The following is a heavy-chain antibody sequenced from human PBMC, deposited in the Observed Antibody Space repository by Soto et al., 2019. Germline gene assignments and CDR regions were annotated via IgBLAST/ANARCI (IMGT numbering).Heavy chain of an antibody. D-gene: IGHD1-26*01. CDR1: RASISSGSYS. J-gene: IGHJ5*02. CDR2: ISHSAST. CDR3: DRTPTP. V-gene: IGHV4-30-2*01. Sequence: LSLTCAVSRASISSGSYSGTRIRQPPGKRXQWIEXISHSASTYYXXPLKSPVXXSVARSKNKFSLKMSSVTAADTAVYYCDRTPTPWGKGTLLTVSS.